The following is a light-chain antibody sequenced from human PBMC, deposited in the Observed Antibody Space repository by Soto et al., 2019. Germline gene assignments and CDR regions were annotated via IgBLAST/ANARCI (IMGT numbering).Light chain of an antibody. CDR1: SSDVGSYKF. V-gene: IGLV2-23*01. Sequence: QSVLTQPASVSGSPGQSITISCTGTSSDVGSYKFVSWYQHHPGKAPKLILYEGSKRPSGVSDRFSGSKSGNTASLTISGLQAEDEADYYCCSYAGSSTWVFGAGTKLTVL. CDR2: EGS. J-gene: IGLJ3*02. CDR3: CSYAGSSTWV.